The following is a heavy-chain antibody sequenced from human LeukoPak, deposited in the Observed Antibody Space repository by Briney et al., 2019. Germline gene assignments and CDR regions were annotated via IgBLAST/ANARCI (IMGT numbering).Heavy chain of an antibody. CDR1: GYTLTELS. Sequence: ASVKVSCKVSGYTLTELSMHWVRQAPGKGLEWMGGFDPEDGETIYAQKFQGRVTMTEDTSTDTAYMELSSLRSEDTAVYYCATDRAGRAYYYYGMDVWAQGTTVTVSS. V-gene: IGHV1-24*01. CDR3: ATDRAGRAYYYYGMDV. CDR2: FDPEDGET. J-gene: IGHJ6*02. D-gene: IGHD1-26*01.